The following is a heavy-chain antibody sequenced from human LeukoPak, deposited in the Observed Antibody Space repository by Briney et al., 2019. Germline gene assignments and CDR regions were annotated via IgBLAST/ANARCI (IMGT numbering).Heavy chain of an antibody. Sequence: SVKVSCKAPGGTFSSYAISWVRQAPGQGLEWMGRIIPIFGIANYAQKFQGRVTITADKSTSTAYMELSSLRSEDTAVYYCAGDKCSSTSCSHALYYFDYWGQGTLVTVSS. D-gene: IGHD2-2*01. V-gene: IGHV1-69*04. CDR2: IIPIFGIA. CDR1: GGTFSSYA. J-gene: IGHJ4*02. CDR3: AGDKCSSTSCSHALYYFDY.